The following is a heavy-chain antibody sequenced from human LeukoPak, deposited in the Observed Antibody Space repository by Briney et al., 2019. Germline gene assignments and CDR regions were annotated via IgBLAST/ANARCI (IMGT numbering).Heavy chain of an antibody. CDR2: ISSSGSTI. CDR1: GFIFSSYE. D-gene: IGHD5-12*01. Sequence: GGSLRLSCAASGFIFSSYEMNWVRQAPGKGLEWVSYISSSGSTIYYADSVKGRFTISRDNAKNSLYLQMNSLRAEDTAVYFCAKRYSGYEFFDFWGQGTLVTVSS. CDR3: AKRYSGYEFFDF. J-gene: IGHJ4*02. V-gene: IGHV3-48*03.